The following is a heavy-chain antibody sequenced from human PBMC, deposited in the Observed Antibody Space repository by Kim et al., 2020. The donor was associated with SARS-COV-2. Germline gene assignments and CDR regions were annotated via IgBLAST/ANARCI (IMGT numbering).Heavy chain of an antibody. Sequence: GGSLRLSCAASGFTFSDYYMSWIRQAPGKGLEWVSYISSSSSYTNYADSVKGRFTISRDNAKNSLYLQMNSLRAEDTAVYYCARAQGFGELLPYYFDYWGQGTLVTVSS. CDR1: GFTFSDYY. V-gene: IGHV3-11*05. J-gene: IGHJ4*02. CDR2: ISSSSSYT. D-gene: IGHD3-10*01. CDR3: ARAQGFGELLPYYFDY.